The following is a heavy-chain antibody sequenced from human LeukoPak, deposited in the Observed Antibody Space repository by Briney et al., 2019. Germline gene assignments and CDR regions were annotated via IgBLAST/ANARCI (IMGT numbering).Heavy chain of an antibody. J-gene: IGHJ5*02. CDR1: GYSISSDKY. Sequence: PSETLSLTCAVSGYSISSDKYWGWIRQPPGKGLEWIGIIYHTGSTYYNPALKSRVSISVDTSKNQFSLKFTSVTAADTAVYYCARSHSGWQGHNNWFDPWGQGTLVTVSS. CDR3: ARSHSGWQGHNNWFDP. CDR2: IYHTGST. D-gene: IGHD6-19*01. V-gene: IGHV4-38-2*01.